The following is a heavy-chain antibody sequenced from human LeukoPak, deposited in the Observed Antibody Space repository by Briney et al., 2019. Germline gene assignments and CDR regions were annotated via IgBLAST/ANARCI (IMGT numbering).Heavy chain of an antibody. CDR3: ARDLTFGEPFDY. Sequence: GGSLRLSCAGSGLTFSSYWMSWVRQAPGKGLEWVANINQDGSEKYHVDSVKGRFTISRDNAKNSLYLQMNSLRAEDTAVYYCARDLTFGEPFDYWGQGTLVTVSS. CDR2: INQDGSEK. D-gene: IGHD3-10*01. J-gene: IGHJ4*02. CDR1: GLTFSSYW. V-gene: IGHV3-7*01.